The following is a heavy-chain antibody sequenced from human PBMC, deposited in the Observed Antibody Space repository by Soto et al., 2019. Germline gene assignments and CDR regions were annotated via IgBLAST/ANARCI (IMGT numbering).Heavy chain of an antibody. CDR1: GGSISSGYYY. V-gene: IGHV4-30-4*01. CDR3: ARGSSRWDY. J-gene: IGHJ4*02. Sequence: SETLSLTCSVSGGSISSGYYYWSWIRQPPGKGLEWIGNIYYSGNTYYNPSLKSRVTMSVDTSKNQFSLRLSSVTAADTAMYYCARGSSRWDYWGQGTLVTVSS. D-gene: IGHD6-13*01. CDR2: IYYSGNT.